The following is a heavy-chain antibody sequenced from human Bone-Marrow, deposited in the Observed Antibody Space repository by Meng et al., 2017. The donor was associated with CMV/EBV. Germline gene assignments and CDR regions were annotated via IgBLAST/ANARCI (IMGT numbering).Heavy chain of an antibody. J-gene: IGHJ5*02. CDR2: IRYDGSNK. Sequence: GESLKISCAASGFTFSSYGMHWVRQAPGKGLEWVAFIRYDGSNKYYADSVKGRFTISRDNSKNTLYLQMNSLRAEDTAVYYCAKDRKDDFWGGYGPNWFDPWGQGTLVTVSS. CDR1: GFTFSSYG. V-gene: IGHV3-30*02. D-gene: IGHD3-3*01. CDR3: AKDRKDDFWGGYGPNWFDP.